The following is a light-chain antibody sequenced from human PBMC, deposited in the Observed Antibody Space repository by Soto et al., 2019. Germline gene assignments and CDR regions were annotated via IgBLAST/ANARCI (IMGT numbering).Light chain of an antibody. CDR1: SSNIGGGYD. V-gene: IGLV1-40*01. CDR3: QSYDSSMSAWV. CDR2: GNI. J-gene: IGLJ3*02. Sequence: QSVLTQPPSVSGAPGQRVTISCTGSSSNIGGGYDVHWYQQLPGTAPKLLVYGNINRPSRVPDRFSGSKSDTSASLAINGLQAEDEADYYCQSYDSSMSAWVFGGGTKLTVL.